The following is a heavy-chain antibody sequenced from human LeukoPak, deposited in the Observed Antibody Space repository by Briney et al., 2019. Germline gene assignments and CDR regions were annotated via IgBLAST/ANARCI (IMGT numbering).Heavy chain of an antibody. CDR2: IIPIFGTA. V-gene: IGHV1-69*01. CDR1: GGTFSSYA. J-gene: IGHJ4*02. CDR3: ARDREYSGSQYFDY. Sequence: ASVKVSCKASGGTFSSYAISWVRQAPGQGLEWMGGIIPIFGTANYAQKFQGRVTITADESTSTAYMELSSLRSEDTVVYYCARDREYSGSQYFDYWGQGTLVTVSS. D-gene: IGHD1-26*01.